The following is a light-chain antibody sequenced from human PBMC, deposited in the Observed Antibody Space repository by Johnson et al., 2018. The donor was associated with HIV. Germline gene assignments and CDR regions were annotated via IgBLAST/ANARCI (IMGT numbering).Light chain of an antibody. Sequence: SVLTQPPSVSAAPGQKVTISCSGGSSNIGNNYVSWYQQLPRAAPKLLIYENSKRPSGIPDRFSGSKSGTSATLGITGLQTGDEADYYCGTWDTSLSPGGVFGTGTKVSVL. J-gene: IGLJ1*01. CDR3: GTWDTSLSPGGV. V-gene: IGLV1-51*02. CDR1: SSNIGNNY. CDR2: ENS.